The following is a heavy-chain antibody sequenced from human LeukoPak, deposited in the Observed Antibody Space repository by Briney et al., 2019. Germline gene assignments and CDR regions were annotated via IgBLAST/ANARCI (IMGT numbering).Heavy chain of an antibody. D-gene: IGHD5-18*01. CDR2: IYPGDSDT. J-gene: IGHJ4*02. Sequence: GESLKISCKGSGYTFNSYWIGWVRQMPGKDLEWMGTIYPGDSDTRYSPSFQGQVSISADKSINTAYLQWSSLKASDTAIYYCARLGTAIIARYFDFWGQGTLVTVSS. CDR3: ARLGTAIIARYFDF. CDR1: GYTFNSYW. V-gene: IGHV5-51*01.